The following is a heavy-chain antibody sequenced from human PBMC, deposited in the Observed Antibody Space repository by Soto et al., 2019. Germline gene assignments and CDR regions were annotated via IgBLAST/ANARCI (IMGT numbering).Heavy chain of an antibody. Sequence: GGSLRLSCAASGFTFASYAMSWLRQAPGKGLEWVSLISGSGGATYYANSVKGRFTLSRDNSRNTLDLQMNSLRVEDTAVYYCAKGGEGSCSKTSCLYFSDYWGQGTLVTVSS. CDR1: GFTFASYA. J-gene: IGHJ4*02. CDR3: AKGGEGSCSKTSCLYFSDY. V-gene: IGHV3-23*01. CDR2: ISGSGGAT. D-gene: IGHD2-2*01.